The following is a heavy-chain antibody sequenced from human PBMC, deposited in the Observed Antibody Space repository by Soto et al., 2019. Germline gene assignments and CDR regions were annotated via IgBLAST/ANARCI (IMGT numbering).Heavy chain of an antibody. J-gene: IGHJ4*02. Sequence: GGSLRPSCAASGFTFSSYWMSWVRQAPGKGLEWVANIKQDGSEKYYVDSVKGRFTISRDNPKNSLYLQMNSLRAEDTAVYYCARAALDRFGVSTYFDYWGQGTLVTVS. D-gene: IGHD3-10*01. V-gene: IGHV3-7*03. CDR2: IKQDGSEK. CDR1: GFTFSSYW. CDR3: ARAALDRFGVSTYFDY.